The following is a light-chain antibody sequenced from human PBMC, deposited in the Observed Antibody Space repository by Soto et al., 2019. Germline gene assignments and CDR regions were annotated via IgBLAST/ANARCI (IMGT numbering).Light chain of an antibody. V-gene: IGKV1-39*01. Sequence: DIQMTQSPSSLPASVGDRVTITCRASQSISSYLNWYQQKPGKAPKLLIYAASSLQSGVPSRFSGSGSGTDFTLTISSLQPEDFATYHCQQSYSTSWTFGRGTKVDIK. J-gene: IGKJ1*01. CDR2: AAS. CDR3: QQSYSTSWT. CDR1: QSISSY.